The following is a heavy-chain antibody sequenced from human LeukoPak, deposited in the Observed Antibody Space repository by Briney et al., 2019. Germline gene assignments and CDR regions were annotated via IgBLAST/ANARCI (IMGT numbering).Heavy chain of an antibody. CDR1: GFTLSVYW. J-gene: IGHJ5*02. Sequence: GGALRLSCAASGFTLSVYWMHWVRQAPGKGLVWLSLINKDGSSTTYADSVKGRFTISRDNAKNTLYLQMNSLRAEDTAIYYCVRGIEVAGTFSWFDPWGQGTLVTVSS. D-gene: IGHD6-19*01. CDR2: INKDGSST. CDR3: VRGIEVAGTFSWFDP. V-gene: IGHV3-74*01.